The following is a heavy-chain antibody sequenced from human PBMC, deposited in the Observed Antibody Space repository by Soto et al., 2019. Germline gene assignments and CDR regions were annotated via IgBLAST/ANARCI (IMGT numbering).Heavy chain of an antibody. J-gene: IGHJ5*02. Sequence: SXTLSLTCAVYGGSFSGYYWSCIRQPPFKGLEWIGEINHSGSTNYNPSLKSRVTISVDTSKNQFSLKLSSVTAADTAVYYCARDLPDIVVVPAAGHWFDPWGQGTLVTVSS. CDR1: GGSFSGYY. D-gene: IGHD2-2*01. CDR2: INHSGST. V-gene: IGHV4-34*01. CDR3: ARDLPDIVVVPAAGHWFDP.